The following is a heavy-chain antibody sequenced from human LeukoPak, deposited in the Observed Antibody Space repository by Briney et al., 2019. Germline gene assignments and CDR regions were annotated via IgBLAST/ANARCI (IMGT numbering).Heavy chain of an antibody. CDR2: INPSSGRT. J-gene: IGHJ5*02. D-gene: IGHD3/OR15-3a*01. CDR1: GGTFSSYA. V-gene: IGHV1-46*01. CDR3: ARGGLPARSGFDP. Sequence: ASVKVSCKASGGTFSSYAISWVRQAPGQGLEWMGIINPSSGRTTYAQKFQGRVTMTRDTSTSTVYMELTSLRSEDTAVFYCARGGLPARSGFDPWGQGTLVTVSS.